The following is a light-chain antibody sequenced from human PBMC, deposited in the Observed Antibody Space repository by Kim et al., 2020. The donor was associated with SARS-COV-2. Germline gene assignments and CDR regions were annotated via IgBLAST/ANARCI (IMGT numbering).Light chain of an antibody. J-gene: IGLJ2*01. CDR2: DTI. CDR1: TGAVTSGHY. CDR3: LLSYSDTRV. Sequence: PGGTGTLTCGSSTGAVTSGHYPFWFQQKPGPAPRTLIYDTIKKHSWTPARFSGSLLGGKGALTLSGAQPEDEADYYCLLSYSDTRVFGGGTQLTVL. V-gene: IGLV7-46*01.